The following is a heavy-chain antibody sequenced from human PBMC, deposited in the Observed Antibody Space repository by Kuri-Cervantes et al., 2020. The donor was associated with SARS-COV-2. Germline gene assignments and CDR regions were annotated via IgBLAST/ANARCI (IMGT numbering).Heavy chain of an antibody. CDR1: GFTVSSNY. J-gene: IGHJ4*02. Sequence: SLKISCAASGFTVSSNYMSWVRQAPGKGLELVSVIYSGGSTYYADSVKGRFTISRDNSKNTLYLQMNSLRSEDTAVYYCARDNYDFWSGASLPGYWGQGTLVTVSS. CDR3: ARDNYDFWSGASLPGY. V-gene: IGHV3-53*01. CDR2: IYSGGST. D-gene: IGHD3-3*01.